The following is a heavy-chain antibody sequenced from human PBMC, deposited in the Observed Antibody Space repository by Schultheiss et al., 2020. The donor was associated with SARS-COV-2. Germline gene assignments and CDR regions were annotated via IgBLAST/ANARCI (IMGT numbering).Heavy chain of an antibody. CDR1: GGSISSGDYY. CDR3: ARMRRDDYGDYVEGNYFDY. CDR2: IYYSGST. V-gene: IGHV4-61*08. D-gene: IGHD4-17*01. Sequence: SETLSLTCTVSGGSISSGDYYWSWIRQPPGKGLEWIGYIYYSGSTYYNPSLKSRVTISVDTSKNQFSLKLSSVTAADTAVYYCARMRRDDYGDYVEGNYFDYWGQGTLVTVSS. J-gene: IGHJ4*02.